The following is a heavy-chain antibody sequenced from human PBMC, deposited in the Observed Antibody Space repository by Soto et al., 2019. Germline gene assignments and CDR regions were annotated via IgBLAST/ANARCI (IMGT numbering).Heavy chain of an antibody. CDR3: ARDRLKVAAAGNYYYGMDV. J-gene: IGHJ6*02. D-gene: IGHD6-13*01. CDR2: IYSGGST. Sequence: GGSLRLSCAASGFTVSSNYMSWVRQAPGKGLEWVSVIYSGGSTYYADSVKGRFTISRDNSKNTLYLQMNSLRAEDTAVYYCARDRLKVAAAGNYYYGMDVWGQGTTVTVSS. V-gene: IGHV3-53*01. CDR1: GFTVSSNY.